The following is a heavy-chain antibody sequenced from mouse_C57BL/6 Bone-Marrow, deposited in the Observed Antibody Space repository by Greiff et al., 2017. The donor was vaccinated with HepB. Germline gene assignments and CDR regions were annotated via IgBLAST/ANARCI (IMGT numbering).Heavy chain of an antibody. D-gene: IGHD1-1*01. J-gene: IGHJ4*01. Sequence: EVQVVESGGGLVQPGGSLKLSCAASGFTFSDYYMYWVRQTPEKRLEWVAYISNGGGSTYYPDTVKGRFTISRDNAKNTLYLQMSRLKSEDTAMYYCARQYGSSSLYYAMDYWGQGTSVTVSS. CDR2: ISNGGGST. CDR3: ARQYGSSSLYYAMDY. V-gene: IGHV5-12*01. CDR1: GFTFSDYY.